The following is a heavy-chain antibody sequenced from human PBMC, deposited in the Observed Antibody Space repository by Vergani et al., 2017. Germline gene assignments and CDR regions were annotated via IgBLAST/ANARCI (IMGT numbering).Heavy chain of an antibody. CDR2: ISTACDT. V-gene: IGHV3-13*01. J-gene: IGHJ3*02. Sequence: EVQLVESGGGLVQPGGSLRLSCAASGFTFSSYDMHWVRQVTGKGLEWVSDISTACDTYYPGSVKGRVTISRENAKNSLYLQMNSLRAGDTAVYYCAREGGYGDSEDAFDIWGQGTIVTVSS. CDR3: AREGGYGDSEDAFDI. D-gene: IGHD4-17*01. CDR1: GFTFSSYD.